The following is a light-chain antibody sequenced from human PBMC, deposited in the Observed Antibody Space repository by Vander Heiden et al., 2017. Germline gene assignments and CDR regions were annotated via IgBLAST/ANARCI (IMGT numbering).Light chain of an antibody. CDR1: QDISTF. V-gene: IGKV1-33*01. Sequence: DIQLTQSPSSLSASVGDRVTITCQASQDISTFLNWYQQKPGKAPRLLIYDAYKLEKGVPSRFSGSGSGTGFSLTISSLQPEDLATYYCQRYDNVPPITFGQGTRLEIK. CDR3: QRYDNVPPIT. J-gene: IGKJ5*01. CDR2: DAY.